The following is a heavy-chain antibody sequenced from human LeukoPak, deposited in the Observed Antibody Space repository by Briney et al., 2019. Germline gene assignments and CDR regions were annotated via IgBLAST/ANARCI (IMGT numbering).Heavy chain of an antibody. CDR3: ARDGTVTGNWFDP. CDR2: ISSSSSYI. V-gene: IGHV3-21*01. Sequence: PGGSLRLSCAASGFTFSSYSMNWVRQAPGKGLEWVSSISSSSSYIYYADSVKGRFTISRDNAKNSLYLQMNSLRAEDTAVYYCARDGTVTGNWFDPWGQGTLVTVSS. D-gene: IGHD4-17*01. CDR1: GFTFSSYS. J-gene: IGHJ5*02.